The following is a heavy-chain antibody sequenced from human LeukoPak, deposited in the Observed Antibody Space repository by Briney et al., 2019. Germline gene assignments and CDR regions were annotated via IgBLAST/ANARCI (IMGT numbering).Heavy chain of an antibody. V-gene: IGHV3-23*01. CDR3: GKAGGA. Sequence: GGSLRLSCAAPGFRFSDFTMTWVRQAPGKGPEWVSAIGGRGGSTYYADSLGGRFTISRDNSKDMLYLQMNSLKVEDTATYYCGKAGGAWGQGTKVTVSS. CDR1: GFRFSDFT. CDR2: IGGRGGST. J-gene: IGHJ5*02. D-gene: IGHD3-10*01.